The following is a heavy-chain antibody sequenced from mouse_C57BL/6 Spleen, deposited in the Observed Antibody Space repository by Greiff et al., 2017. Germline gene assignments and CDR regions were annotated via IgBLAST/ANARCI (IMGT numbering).Heavy chain of an antibody. J-gene: IGHJ4*01. V-gene: IGHV3-6*01. Sequence: EVKLMESGPGLVKPSQSLSLTCSVTGYSITSGYYWNWIRQFPGNKLEWMGYISYDGSNNSNPSLKNRISITRDTSKNQFFLKLNSVTTEDTATYYCAREMDVLDAMDYWGQGTSVTVSS. CDR2: ISYDGSN. CDR1: GYSITSGYY. D-gene: IGHD1-1*01. CDR3: AREMDVLDAMDY.